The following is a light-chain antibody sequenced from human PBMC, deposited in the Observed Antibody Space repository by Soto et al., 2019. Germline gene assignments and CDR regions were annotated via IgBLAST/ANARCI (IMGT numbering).Light chain of an antibody. J-gene: IGLJ1*01. Sequence: QSVLSQPPSASGTPGQRVAISCSGSSSNIERNTVNWYQQLPGTAPKLLIYDNNRRPSGVPDRFSGSKSGTSASLAISGLQSEDEADYYCAAWDDSLTGLNVFGTGTKVTVL. CDR2: DNN. CDR1: SSNIERNT. V-gene: IGLV1-44*01. CDR3: AAWDDSLTGLNV.